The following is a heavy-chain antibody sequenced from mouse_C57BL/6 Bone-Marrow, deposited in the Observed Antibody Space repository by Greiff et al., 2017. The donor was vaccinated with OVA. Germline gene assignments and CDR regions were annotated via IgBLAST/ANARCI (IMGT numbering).Heavy chain of an antibody. CDR3: ARLTTVVALYAMDY. CDR1: GYTFTDYY. CDR2: INPYNGGT. J-gene: IGHJ4*01. D-gene: IGHD1-1*01. V-gene: IGHV1-19*01. Sequence: EVQLQQSGPVLVKPGASVKMSCKASGYTFTDYYMNWVKQSHGKSLEWIGVINPYNGGTSYNQKFTGKATLTVDKSSSTAYMELNSLTSEDSAVYYCARLTTVVALYAMDYWGQGTSVTVSS.